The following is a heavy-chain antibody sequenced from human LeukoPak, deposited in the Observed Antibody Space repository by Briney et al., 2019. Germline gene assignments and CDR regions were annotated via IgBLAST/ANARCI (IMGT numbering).Heavy chain of an antibody. CDR2: INHSGST. D-gene: IGHD3-10*01. J-gene: IGHJ4*02. V-gene: IGHV4-34*01. Sequence: SETLSLTCAVYGGSFSGYYWNWIRQPPGKGLEWIGEINHSGSTNYNPSLKSRVTMSVDTSKNQFSLKLSSVTAADTAVYYCARDITMVRGVNIWGQGTLVTVSS. CDR1: GGSFSGYY. CDR3: ARDITMVRGVNI.